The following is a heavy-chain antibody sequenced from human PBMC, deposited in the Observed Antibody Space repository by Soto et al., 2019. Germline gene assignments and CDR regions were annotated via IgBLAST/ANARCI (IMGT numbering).Heavy chain of an antibody. CDR3: ARADDYYDSSGYYYDYYYGMDV. V-gene: IGHV3-7*01. Sequence: GGSLRLSCAASGFTFSSYWMSWVRQAPGKGLEWVANIKQDGSEKYYVDSVKGRFTISRDNAKNSLYLQMNSLRAEDTAVYYCARADDYYDSSGYYYDYYYGMDVWGQGTTVTVSS. D-gene: IGHD3-22*01. CDR1: GFTFSSYW. J-gene: IGHJ6*02. CDR2: IKQDGSEK.